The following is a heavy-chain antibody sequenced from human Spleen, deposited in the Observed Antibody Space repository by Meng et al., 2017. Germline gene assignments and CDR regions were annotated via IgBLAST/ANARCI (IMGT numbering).Heavy chain of an antibody. J-gene: IGHJ3*02. CDR1: GFTFSSYA. Sequence: GESLKISCAASGFTFSSYAMRWVRQAPGKGLEWVSTISNGGGSTSYADSVKGRFTISRDNSKNTLYLQMNSLRAEDTAMYYCARGYSSSWYFSGAFDIWGQGTMVTVSS. CDR3: ARGYSSSWYFSGAFDI. CDR2: ISNGGGST. V-gene: IGHV3-23*01. D-gene: IGHD6-13*01.